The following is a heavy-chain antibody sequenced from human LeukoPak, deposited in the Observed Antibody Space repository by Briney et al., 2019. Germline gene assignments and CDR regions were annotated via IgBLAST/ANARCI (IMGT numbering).Heavy chain of an antibody. D-gene: IGHD6-13*01. J-gene: IGHJ4*02. Sequence: GGSLRLSCAASEFTFSNYAMSWVRQAPGKGLEWVSVISYSGGSTYYTDSVKGRFTISRDNSKNTVYLQMNSPRVEDTAVYYCARTPAIAAAGDYWGQGTLVTVSS. CDR1: EFTFSNYA. V-gene: IGHV3-23*01. CDR2: ISYSGGST. CDR3: ARTPAIAAAGDY.